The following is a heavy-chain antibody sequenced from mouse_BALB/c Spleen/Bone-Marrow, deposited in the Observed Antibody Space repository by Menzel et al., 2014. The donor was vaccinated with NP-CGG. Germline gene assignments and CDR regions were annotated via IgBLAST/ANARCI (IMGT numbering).Heavy chain of an antibody. CDR3: ARKGYGNYHYYAMDY. J-gene: IGHJ4*01. CDR1: GYTFTNYW. V-gene: IGHV1-7*01. Sequence: VQLQQSGVELAKPGASVKMSCKASGYTFTNYWMHWIKQRPGQGLEWIGYINPSTGYTEYNQKFKDKATLTADKSSSTAYMQLSGLTSEDSAVYYCARKGYGNYHYYAMDYWGQGTSVTVSS. D-gene: IGHD2-1*01. CDR2: INPSTGYT.